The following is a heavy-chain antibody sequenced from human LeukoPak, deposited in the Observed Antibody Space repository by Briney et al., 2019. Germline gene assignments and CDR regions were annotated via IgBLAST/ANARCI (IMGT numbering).Heavy chain of an antibody. CDR1: GYSFTSYW. CDR3: ARAHYDILTGYYFDY. D-gene: IGHD3-9*01. CDR2: IYPGDSDT. V-gene: IGHV5-51*01. Sequence: GESLKISCQGSGYSFTSYWIGWVRQMPGKGLEWMGIIYPGDSDTRYSPSFQGQVTISADKSSSTAYLQWSSLKASDTAMYYCARAHYDILTGYYFDYWGQGTLVTVSS. J-gene: IGHJ4*02.